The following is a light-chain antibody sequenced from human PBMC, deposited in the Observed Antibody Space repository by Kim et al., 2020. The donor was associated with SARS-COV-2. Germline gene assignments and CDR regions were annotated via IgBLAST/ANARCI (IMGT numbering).Light chain of an antibody. CDR1: SLRSYY. V-gene: IGLV3-19*01. J-gene: IGLJ1*01. CDR2: GKN. Sequence: LGQTVRITCQGDSLRSYYASWYQQKPGQAPVLVIYGKNNRPLGIPDRFSGSSSGNTASLTITGAQAEDEADYYCNSRDSSGNHHYVFGTGTKVTVL. CDR3: NSRDSSGNHHYV.